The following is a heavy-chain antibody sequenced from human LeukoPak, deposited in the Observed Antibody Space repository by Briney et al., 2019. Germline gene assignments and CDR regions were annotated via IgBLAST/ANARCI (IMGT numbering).Heavy chain of an antibody. V-gene: IGHV3-33*01. CDR1: GFTFSSYG. J-gene: IGHJ4*02. D-gene: IGHD3-10*01. CDR2: IWYDGSNK. CDR3: ARDSGVPNVYYFDY. Sequence: GGSLRLSCAASGFTFSSYGMHWVRQAPGKGLEWVAVIWYDGSNKYYADSVKGRFTISRDNSKNTLYLQMNSLRAEDTAVYYCARDSGVPNVYYFDYWGQGTLVTVSS.